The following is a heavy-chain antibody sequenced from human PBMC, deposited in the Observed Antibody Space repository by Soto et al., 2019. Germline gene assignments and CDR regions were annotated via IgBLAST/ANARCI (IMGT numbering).Heavy chain of an antibody. CDR3: ARHYSSGSRNWFDP. CDR2: IYYSGST. J-gene: IGHJ5*02. V-gene: IGHV4-39*01. CDR1: GGSINSSSYF. D-gene: IGHD6-19*01. Sequence: SDTLSLTCSVSGGSINSSSYFWGWVRQPPGKGLEWIGSIYYSGSTYYNPSLRSRVTISVDTSKNQFSLKLSSVTAADTAVFYCARHYSSGSRNWFDPWGQGTLVTVSS.